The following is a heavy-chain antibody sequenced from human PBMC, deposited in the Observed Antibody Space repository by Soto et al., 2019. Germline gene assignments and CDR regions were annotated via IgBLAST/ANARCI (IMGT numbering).Heavy chain of an antibody. D-gene: IGHD3-10*01. V-gene: IGHV1-18*01. CDR3: ARDLDGSGNYYTDY. Sequence: ASVKVSCKASGYTFSSIGISWVRQAPGQGLEWMGWISPYKGNTYYAQRLQGRVTMTTDTYTSTAYMELRSLRSDDTAVYYCARDLDGSGNYYTDYWGQGTLVTVSS. CDR1: GYTFSSIG. J-gene: IGHJ4*02. CDR2: ISPYKGNT.